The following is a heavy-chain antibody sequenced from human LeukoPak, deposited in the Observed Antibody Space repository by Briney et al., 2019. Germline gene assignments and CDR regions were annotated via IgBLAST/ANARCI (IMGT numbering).Heavy chain of an antibody. V-gene: IGHV3-48*01. CDR3: AREYDSRARFDS. J-gene: IGHJ4*02. CDR2: ISGSGSPV. D-gene: IGHD6-13*01. Sequence: PGGSLTLSCAGYGDSFSRHTMNWVPRAPGKGLEWIAYISGSGSPVYYADSVKGRFTISRDNARYSLYLHMNSLRAEDTAVYYCAREYDSRARFDSWGQGTLVSVSS. CDR1: GDSFSRHT.